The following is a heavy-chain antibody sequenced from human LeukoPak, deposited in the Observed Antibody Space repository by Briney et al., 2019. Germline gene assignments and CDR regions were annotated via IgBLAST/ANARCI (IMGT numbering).Heavy chain of an antibody. CDR2: ISSSSTSI. CDR1: GFLFSDFIDHT. V-gene: IGHV3-21*01. J-gene: IGHJ4*02. D-gene: IGHD2-21*01. Sequence: GGSLRLSCADSGFLFSDFIDHTMVWVRQAPGKGLEWVSYISSSSTSISYADSVRGRFSISRDNAQRSLYLHMNSLREEDTAVYYCAREFSVVGNFDYWGQGTLVIVSS. CDR3: AREFSVVGNFDY.